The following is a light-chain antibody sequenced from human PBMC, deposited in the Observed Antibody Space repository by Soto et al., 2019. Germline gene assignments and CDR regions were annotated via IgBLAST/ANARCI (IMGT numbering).Light chain of an antibody. Sequence: DIQMTQSPSTLSASVGDRVTITCRASQSISSWLAWYQQKPGKAPKLLIYDASSLESGVPSRFSGSGSGTEFTLTISSLQPDDLATYYCQQSNSYKWTFGQGTKVEIK. J-gene: IGKJ1*01. CDR1: QSISSW. CDR3: QQSNSYKWT. V-gene: IGKV1-5*01. CDR2: DAS.